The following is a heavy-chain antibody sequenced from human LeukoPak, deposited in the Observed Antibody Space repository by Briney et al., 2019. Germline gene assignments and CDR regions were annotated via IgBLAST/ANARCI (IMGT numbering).Heavy chain of an antibody. Sequence: PGGSLRLSCAASGFTFSSYSMNWVRQAPGKGLEWVSDISGSGTSTHYADSVKGRFTISRDNSEKTLNLQMNSLTAEDTAVYYCAKVDSSERSGIWTAFDVWGRGTMVTVSS. V-gene: IGHV3-23*01. CDR3: AKVDSSERSGIWTAFDV. D-gene: IGHD3-3*01. CDR2: ISGSGTST. CDR1: GFTFSSYS. J-gene: IGHJ3*01.